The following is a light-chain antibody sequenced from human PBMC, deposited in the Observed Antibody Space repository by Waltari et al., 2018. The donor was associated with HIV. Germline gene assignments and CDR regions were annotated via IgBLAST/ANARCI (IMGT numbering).Light chain of an antibody. V-gene: IGKV3-15*01. CDR3: QQYDSGPRGIT. CDR1: QSISAK. Sequence: EIVMTQSPPTLSVSLGQRVTLSYRASQSISAKVAWYQQRPGQAPRLLIYEAATRPTGIPARFSGSGSGTEFTLTISSLQSEDFATYFCQQYDSGPRGITFGQGTMLEIK. CDR2: EAA. J-gene: IGKJ2*01.